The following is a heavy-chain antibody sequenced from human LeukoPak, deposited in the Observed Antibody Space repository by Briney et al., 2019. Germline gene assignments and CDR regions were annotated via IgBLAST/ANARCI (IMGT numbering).Heavy chain of an antibody. CDR2: INHSGST. D-gene: IGHD2-2*01. J-gene: IGHJ4*02. Sequence: PSETLSLTCAVYGGSFSGYYWSWIRQPPGKGLEWIGEINHSGSTNYNPSLKSRVTISVDTSKNQFSLKLSSVTAADTAVYYCARHDNIVVVPAATYFDYWGQGTLVTVSS. CDR1: GGSFSGYY. V-gene: IGHV4-34*01. CDR3: ARHDNIVVVPAATYFDY.